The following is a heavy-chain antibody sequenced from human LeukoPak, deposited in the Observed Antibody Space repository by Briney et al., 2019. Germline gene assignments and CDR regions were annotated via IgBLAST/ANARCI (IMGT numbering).Heavy chain of an antibody. D-gene: IGHD4-11*01. J-gene: IGHJ4*02. CDR1: GFTFSSYW. CDR2: INTDETTT. CDR3: ARGGYSINSLDY. V-gene: IGHV3-74*01. Sequence: VGSLRLSRAASGFTFSSYWMHWVRQAPGKGLVWVSRINTDETTTNSADSVEGRFTISRDNAKNTLYLQMNGLRAEDTAVYYCARGGYSINSLDYWGQGTLVTVSS.